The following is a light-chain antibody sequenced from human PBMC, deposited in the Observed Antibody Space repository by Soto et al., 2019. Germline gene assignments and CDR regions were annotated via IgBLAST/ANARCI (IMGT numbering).Light chain of an antibody. CDR3: QQMRT. CDR1: QSVSSSY. J-gene: IGKJ1*01. V-gene: IGKV3-20*01. Sequence: EIVMTQSPATLSVSPGERATLSCRASQSVSSSYLAWYQQKPGQAPRLLIYGASSRATGIPDRFSGSGSGTDFTLTISRLEPEDFAVYYCQQMRTFGQGTKVDIK. CDR2: GAS.